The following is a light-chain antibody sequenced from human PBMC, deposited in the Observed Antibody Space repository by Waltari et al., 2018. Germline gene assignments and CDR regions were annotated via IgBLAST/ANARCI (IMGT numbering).Light chain of an antibody. J-gene: IGKJ4*01. V-gene: IGKV3-20*01. CDR1: PSVSSCY. CDR3: QQYGSSPLT. CDR2: GES. Sequence: EIVLTQSPGTLSLSPGERATISCRASPSVSSCYLPWSQQKPGQAPSLLIYGESSRATGIPDRFSGSGSGTDFTLTISRLEPEDFAVYYCQQYGSSPLTFCGGTKVEIK.